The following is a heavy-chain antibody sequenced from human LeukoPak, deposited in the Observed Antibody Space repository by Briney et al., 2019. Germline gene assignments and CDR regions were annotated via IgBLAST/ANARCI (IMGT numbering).Heavy chain of an antibody. CDR2: INGNGGYT. CDR1: GFTFSSYA. V-gene: IGHV3-23*01. Sequence: PGGSLRLSCGASGFTFSSYAMNWVRQAPGKGLEWVSAINGNGGYTYYADSVKGRFTISRDNSKNTLYLQMNSLRAEDTAVYYCAQDRHFFGSGSLGLDYWGQGTLVTVSS. J-gene: IGHJ4*02. D-gene: IGHD3-10*01. CDR3: AQDRHFFGSGSLGLDY.